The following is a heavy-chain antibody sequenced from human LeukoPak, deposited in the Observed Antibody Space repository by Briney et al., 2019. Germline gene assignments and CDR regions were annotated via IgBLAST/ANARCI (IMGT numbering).Heavy chain of an antibody. V-gene: IGHV3-23*01. CDR2: IKGGGGDP. J-gene: IGHJ4*02. Sequence: GGSLRLSCAASGFTFSTYAMGWVRQAPGEGLEWVSSIKGGGGDPFYADSVRGRFTISRDKSKNTLYLRLNSLRPEDTAVYFCAQGGHDFNPFYYWGQGTLVTVSS. CDR1: GFTFSTYA. CDR3: AQGGHDFNPFYY. D-gene: IGHD2-21*02.